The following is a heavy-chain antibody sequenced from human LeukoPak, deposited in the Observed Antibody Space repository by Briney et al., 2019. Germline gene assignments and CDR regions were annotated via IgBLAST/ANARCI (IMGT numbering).Heavy chain of an antibody. CDR1: GGSISGGIYS. CDR3: ARADIAAAGKRQRPFDY. D-gene: IGHD6-13*01. CDR2: IYASGYT. J-gene: IGHJ4*02. Sequence: SQTLSLTCTVSGGSISGGIYSWSWIRQPAGKGLECIGRIYASGYTNYNPSLVSRVTISVDTSKNQFSLNLASVTAADTAVYYCARADIAAAGKRQRPFDYWGQGTLVTVSS. V-gene: IGHV4-61*02.